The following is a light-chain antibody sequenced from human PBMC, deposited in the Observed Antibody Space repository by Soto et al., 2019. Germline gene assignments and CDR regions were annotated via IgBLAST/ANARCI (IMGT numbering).Light chain of an antibody. J-gene: IGKJ1*01. CDR2: AAS. Sequence: DIQMTQSPSSLSASVGDRVSITCRASQSISTHLSWYQQKPGKAPKLLVYAASSLQSWVPSRFTGSGSGTDFTLTISSLQPEGFATYYCQQRYTSWWTFGQGTKVDIK. CDR3: QQRYTSWWT. V-gene: IGKV1-39*01. CDR1: QSISTH.